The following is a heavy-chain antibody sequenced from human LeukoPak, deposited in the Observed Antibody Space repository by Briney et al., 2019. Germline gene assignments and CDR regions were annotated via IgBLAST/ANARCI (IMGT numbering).Heavy chain of an antibody. CDR1: GFNFSNYA. D-gene: IGHD6-13*01. CDR3: AKQSAGSAAWYSLHYDF. V-gene: IGHV3-23*01. J-gene: IGHJ4*02. Sequence: PGGSLRLSCAASGFNFSNYAMTWVRQAPGRGLEWVSSVDGGGGGTYYADSVKGRFTISRDNSKDTLYLQMNGLRAEDTAVYFCAKQSAGSAAWYSLHYDFWGQGTLVTVSS. CDR2: VDGGGGGT.